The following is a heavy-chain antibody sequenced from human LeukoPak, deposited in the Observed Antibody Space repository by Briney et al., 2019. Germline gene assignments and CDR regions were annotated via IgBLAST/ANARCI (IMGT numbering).Heavy chain of an antibody. V-gene: IGHV1-8*01. CDR3: AKELAYCGGDCYSDAFDI. J-gene: IGHJ3*02. CDR1: GYTFTSYD. CDR2: MNPNSGNT. Sequence: RASVKVSCKASGYTFTSYDINWVRQATGQGLEWMGWMNPNSGNTGYAQKFQGRVTMTRNTSISTAYMELSSLRSEDTAVYYCAKELAYCGGDCYSDAFDIWGQGTMVTVSS. D-gene: IGHD2-21*02.